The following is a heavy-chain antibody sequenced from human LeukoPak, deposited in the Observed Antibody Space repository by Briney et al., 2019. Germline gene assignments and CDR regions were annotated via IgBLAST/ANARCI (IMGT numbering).Heavy chain of an antibody. V-gene: IGHV3-23*01. CDR2: ISGSGGTT. Sequence: GGSLRLSCAASGFTFSSYAMSWFRKPPGKGLDWVSAISGSGGTTYYADSVKGRFTISRDNSKNTLYLQMNSLRAEDTAVYYCAKSVNYYDSSGYYPFSYYYYYMDVWGKGTTVTASS. D-gene: IGHD3-22*01. CDR1: GFTFSSYA. J-gene: IGHJ6*03. CDR3: AKSVNYYDSSGYYPFSYYYYYMDV.